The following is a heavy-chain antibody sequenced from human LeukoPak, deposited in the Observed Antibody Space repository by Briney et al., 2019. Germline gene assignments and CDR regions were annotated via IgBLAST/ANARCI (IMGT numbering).Heavy chain of an antibody. CDR2: IYYSGRT. V-gene: IGHV4-31*03. CDR1: GGSFSSGGYY. Sequence: PSQTLSLTCTVSGGSFSSGGYYWSWIRQHPGKGLEWIGYIYYSGRTYYNPSLESRVTISVDTSKNQFSLKLSSVTAADTAVYHCARVRDGDYGYIGFDPWGQGTLVTVSS. J-gene: IGHJ5*02. D-gene: IGHD4-17*01. CDR3: ARVRDGDYGYIGFDP.